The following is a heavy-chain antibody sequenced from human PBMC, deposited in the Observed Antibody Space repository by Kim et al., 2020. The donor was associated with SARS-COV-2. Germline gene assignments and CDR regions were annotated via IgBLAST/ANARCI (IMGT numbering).Heavy chain of an antibody. Sequence: ASVKVSCKASGYTFTSYGISWVRQAPGQGLEWMGWISAYNGNTDYAKKLQGRVTMTKDTSTSTTYMELRSLRPDDTAVYYCARWGDIVTIDYWGQGTLGTVSS. CDR1: GYTFTSYG. V-gene: IGHV1-18*01. CDR3: ARWGDIVTIDY. J-gene: IGHJ4*01. D-gene: IGHD3-9*01. CDR2: ISAYNGNT.